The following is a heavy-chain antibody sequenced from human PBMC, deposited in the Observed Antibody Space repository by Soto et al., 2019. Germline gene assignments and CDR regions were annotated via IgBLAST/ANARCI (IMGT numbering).Heavy chain of an antibody. CDR2: ISSSSSYT. CDR1: GFTFSDYY. D-gene: IGHD6-13*01. Sequence: GGSLRLSCAASGFTFSDYYMSWIRQAPGKGLEWVSYISSSSSYTNYADSVKGRFTISRDNAKNSLYLQMNSLRAEDTAVYYCARATTAAGTRYLWFDPWGQGTLVTV. V-gene: IGHV3-11*05. J-gene: IGHJ5*02. CDR3: ARATTAAGTRYLWFDP.